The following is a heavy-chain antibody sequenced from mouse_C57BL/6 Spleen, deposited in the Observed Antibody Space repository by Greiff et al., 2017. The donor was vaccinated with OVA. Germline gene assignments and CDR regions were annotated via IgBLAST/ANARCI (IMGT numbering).Heavy chain of an antibody. CDR1: GYTFTDYE. V-gene: IGHV1-15*01. J-gene: IGHJ3*01. CDR2: IDPETGGT. D-gene: IGHD1-1*01. Sequence: QVQLKESGAELVRPGASVTLSCKASGYTFTDYEMHWVKQTPVHGLEWIGAIDPETGGTAYNQKFKGKAILTADKSSSTAYMELRSLTSEDSAVDYCTREDYGSSTGFAYWGQGTLVTVSA. CDR3: TREDYGSSTGFAY.